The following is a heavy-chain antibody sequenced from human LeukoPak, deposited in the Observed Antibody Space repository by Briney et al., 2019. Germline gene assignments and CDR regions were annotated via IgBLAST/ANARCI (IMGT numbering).Heavy chain of an antibody. J-gene: IGHJ4*02. CDR1: GGSISSYY. CDR3: ARHARGYRSGGSCYRYYFDY. V-gene: IGHV4-59*08. CDR2: IYYSGST. D-gene: IGHD2-15*01. Sequence: SETLSLTCTVSGGSISSYYWSWIRQPPGKGLEWIGYIYYSGSTNYNPSLKSRVTISVDTSKNQFSLKLSSVTAADTAVYYCARHARGYRSGGSCYRYYFDYWGQGTLVTVSS.